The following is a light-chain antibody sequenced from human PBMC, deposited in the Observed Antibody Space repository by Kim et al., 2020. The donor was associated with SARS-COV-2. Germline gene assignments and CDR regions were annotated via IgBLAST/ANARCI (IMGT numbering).Light chain of an antibody. Sequence: GGTVTLTWASSTGAVTSGHWPNWFQQRPGQAPRSLIYSTNNKHSLTPARFSGSLLGGKAALTLSGVQPEDEADYYCLLFYGTSRVLFGGGTQLTVL. CDR1: TGAVTSGHW. CDR2: STN. V-gene: IGLV7-43*01. CDR3: LLFYGTSRVL. J-gene: IGLJ2*01.